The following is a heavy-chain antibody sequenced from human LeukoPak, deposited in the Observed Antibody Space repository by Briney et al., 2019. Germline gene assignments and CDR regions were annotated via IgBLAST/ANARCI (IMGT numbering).Heavy chain of an antibody. V-gene: IGHV4-30-2*01. CDR2: IYHSGST. J-gene: IGHJ4*02. Sequence: SETLSLTCAVSGGSISSGGYSWSWIRQPPGKGLEWIGYIYHSGSTYYNPSLKSRVTMSVDTSKNQFSLKLSSVTAADTAVYYCARDRTHYGSGSYYNFYYFDYWGQGTLVTVSS. CDR3: ARDRTHYGSGSYYNFYYFDY. D-gene: IGHD3-10*01. CDR1: GGSISSGGYS.